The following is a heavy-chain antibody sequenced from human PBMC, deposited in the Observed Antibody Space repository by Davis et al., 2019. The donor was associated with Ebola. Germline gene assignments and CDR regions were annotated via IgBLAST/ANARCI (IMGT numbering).Heavy chain of an antibody. CDR3: ASSDSGYDRRGYYYYGMDV. Sequence: ASVKVSCKASGYTFTNYGITWVRQAPGQGLEWMGWINPHNGNTNYAQNVQGRVILTSDTATSTAYMELRSLRSDDTAVYYWASSDSGYDRRGYYYYGMDVWGKGTTVTVSS. V-gene: IGHV1-18*04. CDR1: GYTFTNYG. D-gene: IGHD5-12*01. CDR2: INPHNGNT. J-gene: IGHJ6*04.